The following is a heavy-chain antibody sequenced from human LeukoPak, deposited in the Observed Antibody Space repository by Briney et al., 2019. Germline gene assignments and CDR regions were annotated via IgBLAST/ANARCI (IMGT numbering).Heavy chain of an antibody. CDR2: ISAYNGNT. J-gene: IGHJ4*02. CDR3: AREGGSGSYYNGNDY. Sequence: ASVKVSCKASGYTFNNYGITWVRQAPGQGLEWMGWISAYNGNTNYAQKFQGRVTMTTDTSTSTAYMELMSLKYDDTAVYYCAREGGSGSYYNGNDYWGQGTLVTVSS. V-gene: IGHV1-18*01. D-gene: IGHD3-10*01. CDR1: GYTFNNYG.